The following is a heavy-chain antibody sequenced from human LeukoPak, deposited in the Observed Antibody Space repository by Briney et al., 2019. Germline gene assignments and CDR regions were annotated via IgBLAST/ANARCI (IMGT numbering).Heavy chain of an antibody. CDR1: GFTFSNAW. J-gene: IGHJ5*02. Sequence: GGSLRLSCAASGFTFSNAWMSWVRQAPGKGLEWVSAISGSGGSTYYADSVKGRFTISRDNSKNTLYLQMNSLRAEDTALYYCTKAPPGKFDPWGQGTLVTVSS. D-gene: IGHD3-10*01. CDR2: ISGSGGST. V-gene: IGHV3-23*01. CDR3: TKAPPGKFDP.